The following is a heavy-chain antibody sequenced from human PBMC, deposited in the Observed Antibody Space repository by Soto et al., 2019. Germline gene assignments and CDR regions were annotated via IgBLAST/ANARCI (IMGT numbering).Heavy chain of an antibody. CDR3: AGEGSTMVRGEIRAFDI. D-gene: IGHD3-10*01. Sequence: QVQLVQSGAEVKKPGSSVKVSCKASGGTFSSYAISWARQAPGQGLEWMGGIIPIFGTANYAQKFQGRVTITADESTSTAYMGLSSLRSEDTAVYYCAGEGSTMVRGEIRAFDIWGQGTMVTVSS. CDR2: IIPIFGTA. J-gene: IGHJ3*02. CDR1: GGTFSSYA. V-gene: IGHV1-69*01.